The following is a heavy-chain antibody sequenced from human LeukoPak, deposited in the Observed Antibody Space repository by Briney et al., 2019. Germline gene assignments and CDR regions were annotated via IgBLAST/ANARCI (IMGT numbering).Heavy chain of an antibody. J-gene: IGHJ3*02. CDR3: ARRDYSSTSRGAFDI. D-gene: IGHD6-13*01. V-gene: IGHV4-59*08. CDR2: IYYSGST. Sequence: SETLSLTCTVSGGSISSYHWSWIRQPPGKGLEWIGYIYYSGSTNYNPSLKSRVTISVDTSKNQFSLKLNSVTAADTAVYYCARRDYSSTSRGAFDIWGQGTMVTVSS. CDR1: GGSISSYH.